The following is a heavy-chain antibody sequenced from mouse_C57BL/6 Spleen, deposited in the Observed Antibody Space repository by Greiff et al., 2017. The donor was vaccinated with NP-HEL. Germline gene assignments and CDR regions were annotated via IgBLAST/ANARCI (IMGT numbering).Heavy chain of an antibody. Sequence: QVHVKQSGAELVRPGTSVKMSCKASGYTFTNYWIGWAKQRPGHGLEWIGDIYPGGGYTNYNEKFKGKATLTADKSSSTAYMQFSSLTSEDSAIYYCARSHYGSSYWYFDVWGTGTTVTVSS. CDR1: GYTFTNYW. D-gene: IGHD1-1*01. V-gene: IGHV1-63*01. CDR3: ARSHYGSSYWYFDV. J-gene: IGHJ1*03. CDR2: IYPGGGYT.